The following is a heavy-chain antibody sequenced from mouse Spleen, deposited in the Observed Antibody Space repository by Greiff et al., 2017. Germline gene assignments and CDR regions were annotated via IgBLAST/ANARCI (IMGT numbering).Heavy chain of an antibody. J-gene: IGHJ1*01. V-gene: IGHV1-62-2*01. CDR1: GYTFTEYT. D-gene: IGHD1-1*01. CDR2: FYPGSGSI. CDR3: ARHEGRYYYGSYWYFDV. Sequence: QVQLQQSGAELVKPGASVKLSCKASGYTFTEYTIHWVKQRSGQGLEWTGWFYPGSGSIKYNEKFKDKATLTADKSSSTVYMELSRLTSEDSAVYFCARHEGRYYYGSYWYFDVWGAGTTVTVSS.